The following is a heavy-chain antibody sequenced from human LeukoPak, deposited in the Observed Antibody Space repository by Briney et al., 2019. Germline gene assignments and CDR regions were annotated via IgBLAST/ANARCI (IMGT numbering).Heavy chain of an antibody. CDR3: AKAGVELATISPFDI. CDR2: ISGPAFTT. Sequence: EGSLTLSCAASGFTFGNYAMSWVRRAPGKGLDWVSAISGPAFTTYYADSVKGRFTVSRDNSKETLYLQMNSLTAEDTAVYYCAKAGVELATISPFDIWGQGTMVTVSS. J-gene: IGHJ3*02. CDR1: GFTFGNYA. V-gene: IGHV3-23*01. D-gene: IGHD5-24*01.